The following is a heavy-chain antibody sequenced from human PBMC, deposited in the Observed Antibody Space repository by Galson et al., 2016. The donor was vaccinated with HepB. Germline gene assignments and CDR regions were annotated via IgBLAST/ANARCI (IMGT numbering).Heavy chain of an antibody. D-gene: IGHD3-16*02. V-gene: IGHV3-21*06. Sequence: SLRLSCAASGFTFSVYSMTWVRQAPGKGLEWVSSINTGSSYIFYPDSVRGRFTISRDNAKNAVYLQMNSLRVEDTAVYYCARDGRTYDYVWGSYRPDYWGQGTLVTVSS. CDR1: GFTFSVYS. J-gene: IGHJ4*02. CDR2: INTGSSYI. CDR3: ARDGRTYDYVWGSYRPDY.